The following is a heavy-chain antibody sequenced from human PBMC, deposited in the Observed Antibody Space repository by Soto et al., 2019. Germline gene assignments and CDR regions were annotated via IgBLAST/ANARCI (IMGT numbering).Heavy chain of an antibody. CDR2: IYYSGST. CDR1: GDSISSYY. D-gene: IGHD5-12*01. CDR3: ARGVATIGP. Sequence: PETLSLTCTVSGDSISSYYWTWIRQPPGKGLEWIGYIYYSGSTNYNPSLKSRVTISVDTSKNQFSLKLTSVTAADTAVYYCARGVATIGPWGQGTLVTVSS. J-gene: IGHJ5*02. V-gene: IGHV4-59*01.